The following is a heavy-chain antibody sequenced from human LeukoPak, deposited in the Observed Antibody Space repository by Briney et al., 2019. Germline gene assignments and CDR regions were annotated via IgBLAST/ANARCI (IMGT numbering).Heavy chain of an antibody. CDR1: GGSISSYY. D-gene: IGHD2-2*01. CDR2: IYYSGST. Sequence: SETLSLTCTVSGGSISSYYWSWIRQPPGKGLEWIGYIYYSGSTNYNPSLKSRVTISVDTSKNQFSLKLSSVTAADTAVYYCAREVVVVPAAENWFDPWGQGTLVTVPS. V-gene: IGHV4-59*01. CDR3: AREVVVVPAAENWFDP. J-gene: IGHJ5*02.